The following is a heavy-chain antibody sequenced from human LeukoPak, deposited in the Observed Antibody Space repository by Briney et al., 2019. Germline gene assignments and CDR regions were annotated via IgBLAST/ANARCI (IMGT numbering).Heavy chain of an antibody. CDR1: GFTFNNYG. V-gene: IGHV3-30*02. Sequence: PGGSLRLSCAASGFTFNNYGMHWVRQAPGKGLEWVAFIGYNGKNQYYADSVKGRFTISRDNSKNTLYLQMNSLRAEDTAVYYCAKDPRDHSYGWSWRYFDYWGQGTLVTVSS. CDR2: IGYNGKNQ. J-gene: IGHJ4*02. CDR3: AKDPRDHSYGWSWRYFDY. D-gene: IGHD5-18*01.